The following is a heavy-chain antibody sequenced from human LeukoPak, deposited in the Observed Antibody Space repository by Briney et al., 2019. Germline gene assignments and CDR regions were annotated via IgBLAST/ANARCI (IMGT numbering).Heavy chain of an antibody. CDR3: ERVTYVDDMLYQYFDY. J-gene: IGHJ4*02. CDR2: IFHSGNS. D-gene: IGHD4-17*01. CDR1: SYSISSGSY. Sequence: SETLSLTCAVSSYSISSGSYWGWIRQSPGKGLEWVGGIFHSGNSYYNPSLKSRLTMSVDTSKNQFSLKLTSVTAADTALYYCERVTYVDDMLYQYFDYWGQGILVTVSS. V-gene: IGHV4-38-2*01.